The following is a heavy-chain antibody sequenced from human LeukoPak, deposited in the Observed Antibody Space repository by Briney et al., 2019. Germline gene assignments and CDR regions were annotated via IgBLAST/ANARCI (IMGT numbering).Heavy chain of an antibody. CDR1: GFTFSGSA. D-gene: IGHD3-22*01. CDR2: IRSKANSYAT. V-gene: IGHV3-73*01. CDR3: TRLYYDSSGPPAY. Sequence: GGSLRLSCAASGFTFSGSAMHWVRQASGKGLEWVGRIRSKANSYATAYAASVKGMFTISRDDSKNTAYLQMNSLKTEDTAVYYCTRLYYDSSGPPAYWGQGTLVTVSS. J-gene: IGHJ4*02.